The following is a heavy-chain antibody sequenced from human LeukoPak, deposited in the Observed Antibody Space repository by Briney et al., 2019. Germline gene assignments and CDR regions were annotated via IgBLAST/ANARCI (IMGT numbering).Heavy chain of an antibody. CDR1: GGSISSGGYY. V-gene: IGHV4-30-4*08. CDR3: AGKYYYDSSVDY. D-gene: IGHD3-22*01. J-gene: IGHJ4*02. Sequence: SQTLSLTCTVSGGSISSGGYYWSWIRQHPGKGLEWIGYIYYSGSTYYNPSLKSRVTISVDTSKNQFSLKLSSVTAADTAVYYCAGKYYYDSSVDYWGQGTLVTVSS. CDR2: IYYSGST.